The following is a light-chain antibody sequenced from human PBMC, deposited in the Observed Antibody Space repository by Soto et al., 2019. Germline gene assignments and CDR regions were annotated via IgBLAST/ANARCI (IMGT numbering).Light chain of an antibody. Sequence: DIQKTQAQSSVGGAGGDRVTLNCRASQTISSWLAWYQQKPGKAPKLLIYKASTLKSGVPSRFSGSGSGTEFTLTISSLQPDDFATYYCQHYSSYSEAFGQGTKVDIK. CDR3: QHYSSYSEA. CDR2: KAS. V-gene: IGKV1-5*03. CDR1: QTISSW. J-gene: IGKJ1*01.